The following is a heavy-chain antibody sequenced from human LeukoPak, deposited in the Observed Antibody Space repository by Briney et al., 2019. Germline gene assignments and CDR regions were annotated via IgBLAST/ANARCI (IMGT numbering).Heavy chain of an antibody. V-gene: IGHV4-39*07. CDR3: ARTQYSSSSVGYYYYYYMDV. CDR1: GGSISTSSYY. D-gene: IGHD6-6*01. J-gene: IGHJ6*03. CDR2: INHSGST. Sequence: SETLSLTCTVSGGSISTSSYYWGWVRQPPGKGLEWIGEINHSGSTNYNPSLKSRVTISVDTSKNQFSLKLSSVTAADTAVYYCARTQYSSSSVGYYYYYYMDVWGKGTTVTVSS.